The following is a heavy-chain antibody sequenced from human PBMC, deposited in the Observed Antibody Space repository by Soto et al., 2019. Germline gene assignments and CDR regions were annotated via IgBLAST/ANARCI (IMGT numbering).Heavy chain of an antibody. V-gene: IGHV4-39*01. CDR2: IYSSENT. D-gene: IGHD2-2*03. J-gene: IGHJ6*02. Sequence: SETLSLTCTVSGGSVSSNSYSWGWIRQSPGKGLEWIGTIYSSENTYYNQSLLSRVTISVDTSKNEFSLRLSSVTAADTAVYYCAILNGYCVSTNCHGYYGMDVWGQGTTVTVPS. CDR1: GGSVSSNSYS. CDR3: AILNGYCVSTNCHGYYGMDV.